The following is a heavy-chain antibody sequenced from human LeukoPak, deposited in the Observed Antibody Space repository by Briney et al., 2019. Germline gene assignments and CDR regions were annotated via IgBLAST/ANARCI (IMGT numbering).Heavy chain of an antibody. Sequence: GGPLRLSCAASGFTFDCCGMHWVRQAPGKGLEWVAFIRNVGNDKYYADSVKGRFTISRDNSKNTLYLQMNSLRAEDTAVYYCARDPITYYYGSGVVWGKGTTVTISS. CDR3: ARDPITYYYGSGVV. CDR2: IRNVGNDK. D-gene: IGHD3-10*01. CDR1: GFTFDCCG. V-gene: IGHV3-30*02. J-gene: IGHJ6*04.